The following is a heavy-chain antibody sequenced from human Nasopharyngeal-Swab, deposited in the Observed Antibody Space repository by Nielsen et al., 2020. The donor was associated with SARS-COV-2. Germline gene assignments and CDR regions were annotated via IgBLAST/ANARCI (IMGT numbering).Heavy chain of an antibody. J-gene: IGHJ4*02. CDR3: ARVSLRVAAGTPDY. CDR2: IYYSGSP. Sequence: LRLSCTVSGGSISSGGYYWSWIRQHPGKGLEWIGYIYYSGSPYYNPSLKSRVTISVDTSKNQFSLKLSSVTAADTAVYYCARVSLRVAAGTPDYWGQGTLVTVSS. CDR1: GGSISSGGYY. V-gene: IGHV4-31*03. D-gene: IGHD6-13*01.